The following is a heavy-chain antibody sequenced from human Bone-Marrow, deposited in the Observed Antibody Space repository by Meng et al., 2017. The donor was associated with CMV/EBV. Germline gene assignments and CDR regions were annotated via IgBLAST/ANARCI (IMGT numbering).Heavy chain of an antibody. CDR1: GGSISSSSYY. CDR3: ARDLDTIFRYGMDV. CDR2: IYYSGST. J-gene: IGHJ6*02. Sequence: SETLSLTCTVSGGSISSSSYYWGWIRQPPGKGLEWIGSIYYSGSTYYNPSLKSRVTISVDTSKNQFSLKLSSVTAADTAVYYCARDLDTIFRYGMDVWGQGTTVTVSS. D-gene: IGHD3-3*01. V-gene: IGHV4-39*02.